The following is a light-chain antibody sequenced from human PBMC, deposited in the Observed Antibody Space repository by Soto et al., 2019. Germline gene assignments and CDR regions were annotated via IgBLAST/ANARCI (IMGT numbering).Light chain of an antibody. CDR3: QQRSNWPLLT. CDR1: QSVSNY. V-gene: IGKV3-11*01. CDR2: DAS. Sequence: EIVFTQSPATLSLSPGERATLSCRASQSVSNYLAWYQQKPGQAPRLLIYDASNRATGIPARFSGSESGTDFTLTISSLEPEDFAVYYCQQRSNWPLLTFGGGTKVEIK. J-gene: IGKJ4*01.